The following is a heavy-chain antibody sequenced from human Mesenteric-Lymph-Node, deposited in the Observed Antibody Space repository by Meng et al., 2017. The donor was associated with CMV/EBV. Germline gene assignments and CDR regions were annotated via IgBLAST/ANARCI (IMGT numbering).Heavy chain of an antibody. CDR1: GFTVSSNY. Sequence: GESLKTSCAASGFTVSSNYMSGVRQAPGRGLEWVSVIYSGGSTYYADSVKGRFTISRDNSKNTLYLQMNSLRAEDTAVYDCSWGGGSGWYRFDYWGQGTLVTVSS. CDR3: SWGGGSGWYRFDY. CDR2: IYSGGST. D-gene: IGHD6-13*01. V-gene: IGHV3-66*02. J-gene: IGHJ4*02.